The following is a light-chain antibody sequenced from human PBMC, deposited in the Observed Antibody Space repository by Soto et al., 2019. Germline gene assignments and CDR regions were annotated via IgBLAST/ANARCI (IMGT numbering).Light chain of an antibody. CDR3: QRYGTSPPLT. J-gene: IGKJ4*01. CDR2: GAS. Sequence: EIVLTQSPGTLSLSPGERATLSCRASQSVSSSYLAWYQQKPGQAPRLLIYGASSRATGIPDRFSGSGSATDFTLTISRLEPEDFAVYYCQRYGTSPPLTFGGGSKV. CDR1: QSVSSSY. V-gene: IGKV3-20*01.